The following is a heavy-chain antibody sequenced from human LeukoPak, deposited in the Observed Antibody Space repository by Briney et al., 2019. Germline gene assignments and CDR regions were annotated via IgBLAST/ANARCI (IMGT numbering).Heavy chain of an antibody. CDR2: MDYSGRT. D-gene: IGHD4-17*01. Sequence: TSETLSLTCTVSGGSISTYYWSWIRQPPGKGLEWIAYMDYSGRTNYNPSLKSRVTISVDTSKNQVSLQLSSVTAADTAVYYCARGPTVTFFDYWGQGTLVTVSS. V-gene: IGHV4-59*12. CDR1: GGSISTYY. J-gene: IGHJ4*02. CDR3: ARGPTVTFFDY.